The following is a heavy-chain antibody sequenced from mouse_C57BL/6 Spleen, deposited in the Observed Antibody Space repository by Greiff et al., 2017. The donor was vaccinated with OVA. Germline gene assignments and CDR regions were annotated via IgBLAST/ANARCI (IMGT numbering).Heavy chain of an antibody. V-gene: IGHV1-15*01. Sequence: VQLKESGAELVRPGASVTLSCKASGYTFTDYEMHWVKQTPVHGLEWIGAIDPETGGTAYNQKFKGKAILTADKSSSTAYMELRSLTSEDSAVYYCTRRNYGLYAMDYWGQGTSVTVSS. CDR3: TRRNYGLYAMDY. CDR1: GYTFTDYE. D-gene: IGHD1-1*01. CDR2: IDPETGGT. J-gene: IGHJ4*01.